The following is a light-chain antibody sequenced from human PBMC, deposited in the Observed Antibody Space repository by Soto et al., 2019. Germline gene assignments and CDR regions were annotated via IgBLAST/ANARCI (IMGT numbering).Light chain of an antibody. Sequence: EIVLTQSPATLSLSPGERATLSCRASQTFSSHLAWYQQKPGQAPRLLIYDASKRAIGIPARFSGSGSGTDFTLTISSLEPEDFAVYYCQQRSNWPPVITFGQGTRLEIK. CDR2: DAS. CDR1: QTFSSH. CDR3: QQRSNWPPVIT. V-gene: IGKV3-11*01. J-gene: IGKJ5*01.